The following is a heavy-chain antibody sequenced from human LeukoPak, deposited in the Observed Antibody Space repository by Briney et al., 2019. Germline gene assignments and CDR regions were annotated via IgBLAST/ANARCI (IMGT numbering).Heavy chain of an antibody. V-gene: IGHV3-11*05. CDR3: ARGCTFIRGVISTLYYFDY. CDR2: ITSSSSST. CDR1: GFTFGDYY. J-gene: IGHJ4*02. Sequence: GGSLRLSCAASGFTFGDYYMSWIRQAPGKGLEWVSYITSSSSSTNYADSVKGRFTISRDDANNSLYLQMNSLRAEDTAVYYCARGCTFIRGVISTLYYFDYWGQGTLVTVSS. D-gene: IGHD3-10*01.